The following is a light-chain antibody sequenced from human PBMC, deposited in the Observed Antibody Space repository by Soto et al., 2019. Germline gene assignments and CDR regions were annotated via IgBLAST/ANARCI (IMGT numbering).Light chain of an antibody. Sequence: VLTQSPATLSLTPGERATLSCRASQSIGYYLAWYQEKPGQAPRLLIYDASIRATGIPARFSGSWSGTDFTLTINGLEPEDSAVYYCQQRGNWPPTWTFGQGTKVDI. CDR1: QSIGYY. CDR2: DAS. V-gene: IGKV3-11*01. CDR3: QQRGNWPPTWT. J-gene: IGKJ1*01.